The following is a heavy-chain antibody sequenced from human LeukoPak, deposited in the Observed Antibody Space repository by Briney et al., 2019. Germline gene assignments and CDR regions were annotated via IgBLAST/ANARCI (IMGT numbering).Heavy chain of an antibody. CDR3: ARDKFAKYDNRGYYYISDAFDI. J-gene: IGHJ3*02. CDR1: GFTFSSYE. CDR2: ISSSGSTI. Sequence: PGGSLRLSCAASGFTFSSYEMNWVRQAPGKGLEWVSYISSSGSTIYYADSVMGRFTISKDNAENYLYLHLNSLRAEDTAVYYCARDKFAKYDNRGYYYISDAFDIWGPGTVVTVSS. V-gene: IGHV3-48*03. D-gene: IGHD3-22*01.